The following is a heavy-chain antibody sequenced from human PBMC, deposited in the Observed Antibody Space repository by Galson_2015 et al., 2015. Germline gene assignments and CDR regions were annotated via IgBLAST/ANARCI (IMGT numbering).Heavy chain of an antibody. J-gene: IGHJ4*02. CDR3: AHEKLVDMATTIAY. CDR2: IYWNDDK. V-gene: IGHV2-5*01. D-gene: IGHD5-24*01. Sequence: PALVKPTQTLTLTCTFSGFSLSTSRVGVAWIRQPPGKALEWLALIYWNDDKRCSPSPKSRLTITKDTSKNQVVLTMTNMDPVDTATYYCAHEKLVDMATTIAYWGQGTLVTVSS. CDR1: GFSLSTSRVG.